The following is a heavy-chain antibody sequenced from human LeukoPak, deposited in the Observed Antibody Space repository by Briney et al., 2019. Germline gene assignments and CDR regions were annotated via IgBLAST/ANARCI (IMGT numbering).Heavy chain of an antibody. CDR3: AKSGFIAVGNWFDP. CDR2: IYYSGST. V-gene: IGHV4-59*08. J-gene: IGHJ5*02. Sequence: SETLSLTCTVSGGSIGSYYWSWIRQPPGKGLEWIGYIYYSGSTNYNPSLKSRVTISVDTSKNQFSLKLSSVTAADTAVYYCAKSGFIAVGNWFDPWGQGTLVTVSS. CDR1: GGSIGSYY. D-gene: IGHD6-19*01.